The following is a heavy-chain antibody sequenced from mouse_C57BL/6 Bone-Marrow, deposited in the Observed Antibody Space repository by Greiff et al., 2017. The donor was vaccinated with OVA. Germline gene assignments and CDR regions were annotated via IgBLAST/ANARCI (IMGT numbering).Heavy chain of an antibody. CDR3: TIYYYGSSYEGDFDY. Sequence: EVQLVESGGGLVQPGGSMKLSCVASGFTFSNYWMNWVRQSPEKGLEWVAQIRLKSDNYATHYAASVTGRFTISRDDNKSSVYLQMNNLMAEDTGIYYCTIYYYGSSYEGDFDYWGQGTTLTVSS. V-gene: IGHV6-3*01. CDR2: IRLKSDNYAT. D-gene: IGHD1-1*01. CDR1: GFTFSNYW. J-gene: IGHJ2*01.